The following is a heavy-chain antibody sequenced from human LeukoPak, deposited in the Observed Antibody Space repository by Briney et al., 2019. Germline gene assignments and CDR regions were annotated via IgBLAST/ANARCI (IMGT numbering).Heavy chain of an antibody. D-gene: IGHD3-10*01. J-gene: IGHJ4*02. V-gene: IGHV3-23*01. CDR2: ISGFSNST. Sequence: PGGSLRLSCAASGFTFSSYAMTWVRLAPGKGLEWVSIISGFSNSTYYADSVKGRFTISRDNSKNTLYLQMNSLRAEDKAIYYCAKGLSGSYSPLFDYWGQGTLVTVSS. CDR3: AKGLSGSYSPLFDY. CDR1: GFTFSSYA.